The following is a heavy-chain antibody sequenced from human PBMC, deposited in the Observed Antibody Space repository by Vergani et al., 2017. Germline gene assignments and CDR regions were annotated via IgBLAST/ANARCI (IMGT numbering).Heavy chain of an antibody. V-gene: IGHV3-21*01. CDR3: ARQGLRWRSFDN. Sequence: EVQLVESGGGLVKPGGSLRLSCAASGFTFSSYSMNWVRQAPGKGLEWVSSISSSSSYIYYADSVKGRFTISRDNAKNSLYLQMNSLRAEDTAVYYCARQGLRWRSFDNWGQGTLVTVSS. D-gene: IGHD4-23*01. CDR2: ISSSSSYI. CDR1: GFTFSSYS. J-gene: IGHJ4*02.